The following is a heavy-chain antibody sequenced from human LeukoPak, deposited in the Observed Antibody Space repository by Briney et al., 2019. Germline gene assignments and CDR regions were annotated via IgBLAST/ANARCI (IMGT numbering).Heavy chain of an antibody. CDR1: GFTFNNYA. D-gene: IGHD3-22*01. CDR3: AKDVIRDDSSGPLRGYGMDV. CDR2: ISGSGSRT. V-gene: IGHV3-23*01. Sequence: PGGSLRLSCAASGFTFNNYAMSWVRQAPGKGLEWVSGISGSGSRTYYADSVKGRFTISRDNSKNTLYVQMNSLRAEDTAVYYCAKDVIRDDSSGPLRGYGMDVWGQGTTVTVSS. J-gene: IGHJ6*02.